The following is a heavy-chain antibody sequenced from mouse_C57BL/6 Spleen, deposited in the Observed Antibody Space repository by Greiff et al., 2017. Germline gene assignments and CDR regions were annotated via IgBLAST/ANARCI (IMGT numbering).Heavy chain of an antibody. CDR2: INPNNGGT. J-gene: IGHJ4*01. D-gene: IGHD2-3*01. Sequence: EVKLQESGPELVKPGASVKMSCKASGYTFTDYNMHWVKQSHGKSLEWIGYINPNNGGTSYNQKFKGKATLTVNKSSSTAYMELRSLTSEDSAVYYCARGEGWLQMEAMDYWGQGTSVTVSS. V-gene: IGHV1-22*01. CDR1: GYTFTDYN. CDR3: ARGEGWLQMEAMDY.